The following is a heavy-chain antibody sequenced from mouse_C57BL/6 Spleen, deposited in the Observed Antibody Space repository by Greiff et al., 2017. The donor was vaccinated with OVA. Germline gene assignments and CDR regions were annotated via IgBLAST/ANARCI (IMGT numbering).Heavy chain of an antibody. Sequence: QVQLQQPGAELVRPGSSVKLSCKASGYTFTGYWMHWVKQRPIQGLEWIGNIDPSDSETHYNQKFKDKATLTVDKSSSTAYMQLSSLTSEDSAVYYCASSNWDGGDYFDYWGQGTTLTVSS. CDR2: IDPSDSET. J-gene: IGHJ2*01. CDR3: ASSNWDGGDYFDY. D-gene: IGHD4-1*01. V-gene: IGHV1-52*01. CDR1: GYTFTGYW.